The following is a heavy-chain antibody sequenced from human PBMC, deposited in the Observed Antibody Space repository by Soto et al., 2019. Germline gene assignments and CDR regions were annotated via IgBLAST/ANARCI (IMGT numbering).Heavy chain of an antibody. V-gene: IGHV4-39*01. CDR2: ISSSGGT. Sequence: SETLSLTCTVSGGPFSNSFYYWGWIRQPPGKGLEWIGSISSSGGTYDNPSLESRVTISVDMSKNQFSLKLSSVTAADTAVYYCARHDVSYHGPGWFDPWGQGTLVTVSS. CDR3: ARHDVSYHGPGWFDP. CDR1: GGPFSNSFYY. J-gene: IGHJ5*02. D-gene: IGHD1-26*01.